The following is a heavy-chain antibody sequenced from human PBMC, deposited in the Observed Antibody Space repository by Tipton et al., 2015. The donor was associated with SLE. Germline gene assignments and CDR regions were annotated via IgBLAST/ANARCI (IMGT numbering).Heavy chain of an antibody. CDR2: ISASNGDS. V-gene: IGHV1-18*01. Sequence: QLVQSGDEVKKPGASVRISCKASGYTFRTYGINWVRQAPGQGLEWMGWISASNGDSNYAQKLQGRVTMTTDTSTSTAYMELRSLRSDDTAVYHCAREADYGGNSGAFDIWGQGTMVTVSS. D-gene: IGHD4-23*01. J-gene: IGHJ3*02. CDR1: GYTFRTYG. CDR3: AREADYGGNSGAFDI.